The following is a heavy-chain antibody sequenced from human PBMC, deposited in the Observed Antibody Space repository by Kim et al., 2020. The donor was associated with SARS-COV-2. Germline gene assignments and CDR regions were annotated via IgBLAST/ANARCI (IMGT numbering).Heavy chain of an antibody. CDR2: INTNTGNP. J-gene: IGHJ6*03. CDR3: ARADLGYDFWSGYLSVMTKYYYMDV. CDR1: GYTFTSYA. D-gene: IGHD3-3*01. Sequence: ASVKVSCKASGYTFTSYAMNWVRQAPGQGLEWMGWINTNTGNPTYAQGFTGRFVFSLDTSVSTAYLQISSLKAEDTAVYYCARADLGYDFWSGYLSVMTKYYYMDVWGKGTTVTVSS. V-gene: IGHV7-4-1*02.